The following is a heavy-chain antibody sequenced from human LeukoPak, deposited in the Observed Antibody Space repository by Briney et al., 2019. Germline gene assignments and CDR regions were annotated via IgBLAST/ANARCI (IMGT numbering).Heavy chain of an antibody. CDR3: ARSLEPEYGMDV. D-gene: IGHD1-14*01. CDR2: MNPNSGNT. CDR1: GYTFTSCD. Sequence: ASVKVSCKASGYTFTSCDTNWVRQATGQGLEWMGWMNPNSGNTGYAQKFQGRVTMTRNTSISTAYMELSSLRSEDTAVYYCARSLEPEYGMDVWGQGTTATVSS. J-gene: IGHJ6*02. V-gene: IGHV1-8*01.